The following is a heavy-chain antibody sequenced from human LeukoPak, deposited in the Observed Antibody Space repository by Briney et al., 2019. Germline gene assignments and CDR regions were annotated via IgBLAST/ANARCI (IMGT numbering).Heavy chain of an antibody. CDR3: ASSPGGYCSSPSCYTGGRFDY. CDR1: GDSISKRNYY. D-gene: IGHD2-2*02. V-gene: IGHV4-39*01. Sequence: SETLSLTCTLPGDSISKRNYYCIWIRQPPGKGLEWHRRGYYSGSTYYNPYLKIRVTITVDTSKTQSSLKQSAITAADTALYSCASSPGGYCSSPSCYTGGRFDYWGEGILVTVSS. CDR2: GYYSGST. J-gene: IGHJ4*02.